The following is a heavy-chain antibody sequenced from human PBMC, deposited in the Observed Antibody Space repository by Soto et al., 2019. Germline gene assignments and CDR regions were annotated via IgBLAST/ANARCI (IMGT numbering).Heavy chain of an antibody. D-gene: IGHD2-15*01. CDR1: GGSISSYY. J-gene: IGHJ4*02. CDR2: IYYSGST. V-gene: IGHV4-59*01. CDR3: AGTRGYCSGGSCPTVVDY. Sequence: QVQLQESGPGLVKPSETLSLTCTVSGGSISSYYWSWIRQPPGKGLEWIGYIYYSGSTNYNPSLKSRVTISVDTSKNQFSLKLSSVTAADKAVYYCAGTRGYCSGGSCPTVVDYWGQGTLVTVSS.